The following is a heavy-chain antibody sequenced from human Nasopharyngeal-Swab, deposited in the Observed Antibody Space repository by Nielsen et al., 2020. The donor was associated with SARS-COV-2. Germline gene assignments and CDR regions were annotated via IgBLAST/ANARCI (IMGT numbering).Heavy chain of an antibody. Sequence: GGSLRLSCAVSGFSFSYNYMSWVRQAPGKGLEWVAVIYSRGETHYTDSVRGRFTISRDNSKNMVNLQLNSLRAEDTAVYYCAKAYSSGWYYFDYWGQGTLVTVSS. V-gene: IGHV3-53*01. CDR1: GFSFSYNY. J-gene: IGHJ4*02. CDR3: AKAYSSGWYYFDY. CDR2: IYSRGET. D-gene: IGHD6-19*01.